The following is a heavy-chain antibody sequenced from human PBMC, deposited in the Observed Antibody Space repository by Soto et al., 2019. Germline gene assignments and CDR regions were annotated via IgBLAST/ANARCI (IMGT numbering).Heavy chain of an antibody. J-gene: IGHJ4*02. Sequence: GESLKISCKGSGYIFTSYWIGWVRPMPGKGLELRGIIYPGDSDTIYSPSFQGKVTISANKSISTAYLQRSSLKASDTAMYYCAIESVAGIYGYFDYWGQGTLVTVSS. CDR2: IYPGDSDT. V-gene: IGHV5-51*01. D-gene: IGHD6-19*01. CDR1: GYIFTSYW. CDR3: AIESVAGIYGYFDY.